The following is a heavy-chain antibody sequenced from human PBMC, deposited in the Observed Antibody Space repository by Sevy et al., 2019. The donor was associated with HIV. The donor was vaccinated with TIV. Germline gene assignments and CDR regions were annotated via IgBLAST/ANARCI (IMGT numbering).Heavy chain of an antibody. CDR2: IYKTGST. Sequence: SETLSLSCSVSGGSVSSGSYYWGWIRQPPGQGREWIGHIYKTGSTNYKLSLQSRFTISVDTSTNQFSLRLRSVTAADTDGYYCARVPRCQLGYSGSLGEYYYHMDVWGKGTTVTVSS. J-gene: IGHJ6*03. V-gene: IGHV4-61*01. CDR3: ARVPRCQLGYSGSLGEYYYHMDV. D-gene: IGHD3-10*01. CDR1: GGSVSSGSYY.